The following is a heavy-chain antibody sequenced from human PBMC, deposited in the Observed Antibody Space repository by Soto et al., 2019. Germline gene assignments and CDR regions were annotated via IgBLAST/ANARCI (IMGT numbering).Heavy chain of an antibody. CDR2: IDPTDSNT. V-gene: IGHV5-10-1*01. CDR1: GYTFSSFTNYW. Sequence: SCKGSGYTFSSFTNYWVSWVRQMPGKGLEWMGRIDPTDSNTHYSPSFQGHVSISVDKSITTAYLHWSSLKASDSAIYYCARHRGDYDARCRCCEYLGRGPLVIVSS. CDR3: ARHRGDYDARCRCCEY. D-gene: IGHD3-16*01. J-gene: IGHJ4*02.